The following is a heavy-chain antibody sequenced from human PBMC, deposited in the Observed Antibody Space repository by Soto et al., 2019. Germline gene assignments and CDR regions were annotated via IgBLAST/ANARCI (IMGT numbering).Heavy chain of an antibody. J-gene: IGHJ4*02. CDR1: GYSISIGSY. CDR2: IYQGGDT. D-gene: IGHD1-26*01. V-gene: IGHV4-38-2*01. Sequence: SETRSHTSGVAGYSISIGSYCSCIHQPPGKGLEWIGSIYQGGDTYYNPSLNSPVTISVDTSNNHFSLRLDSVTAADTAVYYCARAAFRRGSHHFDFWGQGILVPVSS. CDR3: ARAAFRRGSHHFDF.